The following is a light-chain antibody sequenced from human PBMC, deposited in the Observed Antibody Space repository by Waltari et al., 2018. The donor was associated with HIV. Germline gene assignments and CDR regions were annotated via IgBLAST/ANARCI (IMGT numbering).Light chain of an antibody. CDR3: LQSSSLPYT. CDR2: SAS. Sequence: EIVLTQSPDFQSVTPSETVTITCRASQSIGSSLQWYQQKPDQSPKLLIKSASQSISGVPSRFSGSGSGTDFTLTIYTLEAEDVATYYCLQSSSLPYTFGRGTKLEIK. V-gene: IGKV6-21*02. CDR1: QSIGSS. J-gene: IGKJ2*01.